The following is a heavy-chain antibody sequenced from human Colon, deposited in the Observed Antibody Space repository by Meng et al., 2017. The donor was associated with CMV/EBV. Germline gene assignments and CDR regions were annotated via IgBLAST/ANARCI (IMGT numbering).Heavy chain of an antibody. Sequence: FSFNGDSMFWVRQAPGKGLEWVSGISGSSEYIFYADSLKGRSAISRDNAENSLFLHMSSLRAEDTAVYYCARALYDSLTGYSRYFDLWGRGTLVTVSS. CDR1: FSFNGDS. V-gene: IGHV3-21*06. CDR3: ARALYDSLTGYSRYFDL. D-gene: IGHD3-9*01. J-gene: IGHJ2*01. CDR2: ISGSSEYI.